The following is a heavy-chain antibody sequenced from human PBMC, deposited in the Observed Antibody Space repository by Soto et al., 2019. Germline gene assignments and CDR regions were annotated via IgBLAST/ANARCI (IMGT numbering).Heavy chain of an antibody. CDR3: AADHSSGYYYLNY. CDR2: IVVGSGNT. D-gene: IGHD3-22*01. V-gene: IGHV1-58*01. J-gene: IGHJ4*02. CDR1: GFTFTSSA. Sequence: ASVKVSCKASGFTFTSSAVQWVRQARGQRLEWIGWIVVGSGNTNYAQKFQERVTITRDMSTSTAYMELSSLRSEDTAVYYCAADHSSGYYYLNYWGQGSLVTV.